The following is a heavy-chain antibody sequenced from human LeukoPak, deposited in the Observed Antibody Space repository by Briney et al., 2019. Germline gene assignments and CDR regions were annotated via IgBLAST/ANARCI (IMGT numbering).Heavy chain of an antibody. D-gene: IGHD6-6*01. Sequence: LAGGSLRLSCAASGFTFSSYAMHWVRQAPGKGLEWVVVISYDGSNKYYADSVKGRFTISRDNSKNTLYLQMNSLRAEDTAVYYCARSSYSSSSSVWGQGTMVTVSS. CDR1: GFTFSSYA. CDR3: ARSSYSSSSSV. CDR2: ISYDGSNK. J-gene: IGHJ3*01. V-gene: IGHV3-30-3*01.